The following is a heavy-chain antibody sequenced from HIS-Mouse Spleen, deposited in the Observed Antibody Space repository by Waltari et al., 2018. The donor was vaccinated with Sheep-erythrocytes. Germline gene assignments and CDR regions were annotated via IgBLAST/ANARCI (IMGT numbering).Heavy chain of an antibody. CDR2: LNPNSGNT. D-gene: IGHD6-13*01. CDR3: ARLTSSSWYYYYGMDV. V-gene: IGHV1-8*01. J-gene: IGHJ6*02. CDR1: GYTFTSYD. Sequence: SVKVSCKASGYTFTSYDINWVRQATGQGLAWMGWLNPNSGNTGYAQKFQGRVTMTRNTSKSTAYMELSSLRSEDTAVYYCARLTSSSWYYYYGMDVWGQGTTVTVSS.